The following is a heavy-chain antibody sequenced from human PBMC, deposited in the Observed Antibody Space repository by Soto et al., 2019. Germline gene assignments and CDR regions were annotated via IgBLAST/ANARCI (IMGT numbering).Heavy chain of an antibody. D-gene: IGHD1-1*01. J-gene: IGHJ6*02. V-gene: IGHV3-43*01. CDR3: AKDINPVRTTYYYYYGMDV. CDR1: GFTFDDYT. Sequence: PGGSLRLSCAASGFTFDDYTMHWVRQAPGKGLEWVSLISWDGGSTYYADSVKGRFTISRDNSKNSLYLQMNSLRTEDTALYYCAKDINPVRTTYYYYYGMDVWGQGTTVTVSS. CDR2: ISWDGGST.